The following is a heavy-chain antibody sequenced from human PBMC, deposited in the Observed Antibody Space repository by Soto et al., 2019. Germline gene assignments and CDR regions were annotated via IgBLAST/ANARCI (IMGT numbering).Heavy chain of an antibody. V-gene: IGHV3-23*01. J-gene: IGHJ4*02. CDR3: VKAPRSPTSPQYFDY. CDR2: VSGAGGGT. D-gene: IGHD2-2*01. Sequence: GGSLTLSCAASGFTFSNFAMSWVRQAPGGGLEWVSTVSGAGGGTHYLDSVKGRFTISRDNSKNTLYLQMTSLRADDTAVYYCVKAPRSPTSPQYFDYWGQGTLVTVSS. CDR1: GFTFSNFA.